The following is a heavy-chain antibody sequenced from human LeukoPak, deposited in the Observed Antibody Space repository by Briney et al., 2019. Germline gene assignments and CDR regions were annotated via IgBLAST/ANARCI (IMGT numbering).Heavy chain of an antibody. CDR3: ARDYRRYYYYYGMDV. D-gene: IGHD1-26*01. CDR1: GYTFTGYY. J-gene: IGHJ6*02. CDR2: MNPNSGNT. V-gene: IGHV1-8*02. Sequence: ASVKVSCKASGYTFTGYYMHWVRQATGQGLEWMGWMNPNSGNTGYAQKFQGRVTMTRNTSISTAYMELSSLRSEDTAVYYCARDYRRYYYYYGMDVWGQGTTVTVSS.